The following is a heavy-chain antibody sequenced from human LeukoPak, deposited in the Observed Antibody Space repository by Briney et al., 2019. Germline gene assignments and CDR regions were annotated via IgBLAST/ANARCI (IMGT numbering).Heavy chain of an antibody. Sequence: PSETLSLTCAVYGGSLSGYYWSWIRQPAGKGLEWIGEINHSGSTNRNPSLKSRVTISVDTSKNQFSLKLSSVTAADTAVYYCARGRPNLRYYDSSGYYHYWGQGTLVTVSS. D-gene: IGHD3-22*01. CDR3: ARGRPNLRYYDSSGYYHY. CDR1: GGSLSGYY. V-gene: IGHV4-34*01. J-gene: IGHJ4*02. CDR2: INHSGST.